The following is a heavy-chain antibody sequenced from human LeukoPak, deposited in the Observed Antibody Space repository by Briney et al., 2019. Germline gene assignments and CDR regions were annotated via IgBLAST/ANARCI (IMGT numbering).Heavy chain of an antibody. CDR1: GGTFSSYA. Sequence: SVKVSCKASGGTFSSYAISWVRQAPGQGLEWMGGIIPIFGTANYAQKFQGRVTITADESTSTAYMELSSLRSEDTAVYYCARESSGWYSGIGNWFDPWGQGTLVTVSS. J-gene: IGHJ5*02. CDR3: ARESSGWYSGIGNWFDP. CDR2: IIPIFGTA. D-gene: IGHD6-19*01. V-gene: IGHV1-69*13.